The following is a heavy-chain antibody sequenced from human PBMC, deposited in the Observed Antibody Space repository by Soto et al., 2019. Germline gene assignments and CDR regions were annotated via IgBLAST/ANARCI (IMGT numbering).Heavy chain of an antibody. CDR2: INAGNGNT. CDR3: ARNQDSSSPPYYYGMDG. J-gene: IGHJ6*02. D-gene: IGHD6-13*01. V-gene: IGHV1-3*01. Sequence: QVQLVQSGAEVKKPGASVKVSCKASGYTFTSYAMHWVRQAPGQRLEWMGWINAGNGNTKYSQKFQGRVTITRDTSASTAYMELSSLRSEDTAVYYCARNQDSSSPPYYYGMDGWGQGTTVTVSS. CDR1: GYTFTSYA.